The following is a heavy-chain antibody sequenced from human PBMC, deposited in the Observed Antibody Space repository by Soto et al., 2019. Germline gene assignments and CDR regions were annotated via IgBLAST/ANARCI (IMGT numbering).Heavy chain of an antibody. CDR1: GFTFSSYA. D-gene: IGHD3-3*01. CDR3: ASQTTLRRDHSGVYYYYYGMDV. J-gene: IGHJ6*02. CDR2: ISYDGSNK. Sequence: QVQLVESGGGVVQPGRSLRLSCAASGFTFSSYAMHWVRQAPGKGLEWVAVISYDGSNKYYADSVKGRFTISRDNSKNTLYLQMNSLRAEDTAVYYCASQTTLRRDHSGVYYYYYGMDVWGQGTTVTVSS. V-gene: IGHV3-30-3*01.